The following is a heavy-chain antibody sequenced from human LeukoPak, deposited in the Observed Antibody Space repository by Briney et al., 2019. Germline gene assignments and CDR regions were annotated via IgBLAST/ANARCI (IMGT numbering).Heavy chain of an antibody. CDR2: INHDGIHT. J-gene: IGHJ4*02. CDR1: GFTLSNNW. CDR3: AKYLSRAFDY. V-gene: IGHV3-7*01. D-gene: IGHD2/OR15-2a*01. Sequence: GGSLRLSCVASGFTLSNNWMAWVRQAPGKGPELVAHINHDGIHTGYVDSVKGRFTISRDNSKNSLYLQLNSLRAEDTAMYYCAKYLSRAFDYWGQGSLITVSS.